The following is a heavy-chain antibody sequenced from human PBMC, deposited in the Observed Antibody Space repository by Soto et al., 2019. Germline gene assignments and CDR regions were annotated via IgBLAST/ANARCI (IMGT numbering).Heavy chain of an antibody. CDR3: AKDNAGGYSYGDLYYYYDGIDD. CDR2: MSGSGGST. Sequence: EVQLLESGGGLVQPGGSLRLSCAASGFTFSSYAMSWVRQGPGQGLAWVSAMSGSGGSTYYADSVKGRFTISRDNTKNTLYLQMNSLRAEDTAVYYCAKDNAGGYSYGDLYYYYDGIDDWGQGAPGTVSS. V-gene: IGHV3-23*01. CDR1: GFTFSSYA. D-gene: IGHD5-18*01. J-gene: IGHJ6*02.